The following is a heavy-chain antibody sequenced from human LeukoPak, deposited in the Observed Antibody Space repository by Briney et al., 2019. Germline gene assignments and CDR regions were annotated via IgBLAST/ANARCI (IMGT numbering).Heavy chain of an antibody. CDR2: IKSDGSAR. CDR3: AMDINGDLFHV. J-gene: IGHJ4*02. D-gene: IGHD2-2*03. V-gene: IGHV3-74*01. Sequence: GGSLRLSCAGSEFSFSSYWMHWVRHPPEKGLEWVFSIKSDGSARAYADSVKGRFSMSTDSAKYTASLHMNSLRVEDTAMYYCAMDINGDLFHVWGQGTPVTVSS. CDR1: EFSFSSYW.